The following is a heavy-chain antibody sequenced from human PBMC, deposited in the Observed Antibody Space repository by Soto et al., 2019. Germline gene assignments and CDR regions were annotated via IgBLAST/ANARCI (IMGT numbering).Heavy chain of an antibody. CDR3: AKDGEYCSSTSCYALYYYYYGMDV. D-gene: IGHD2-2*01. V-gene: IGHV3-30*18. J-gene: IGHJ6*02. Sequence: QVQLVESGGGVVQPGRSLRLSCAASGFTFSSYGMHWARQAPGKGLEWVAVISYDGSNKYYADSVKGRFTISRDNSKNTLYLQMNSLRAEDTAVYYCAKDGEYCSSTSCYALYYYYYGMDVWGQGTTVTVSS. CDR1: GFTFSSYG. CDR2: ISYDGSNK.